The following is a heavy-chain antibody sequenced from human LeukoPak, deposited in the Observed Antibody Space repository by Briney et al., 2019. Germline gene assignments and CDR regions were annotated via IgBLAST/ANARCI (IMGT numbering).Heavy chain of an antibody. CDR2: ISSSSSTI. CDR1: GFTFSSYS. CDR3: ARSNLDGDYGDHRPFNY. V-gene: IGHV3-48*04. Sequence: PGGSLRLSCAASGFTFSSYSMNWVRQAPGKGLEWVSYISSSSSTIYYADSVKGRFTISRDNAKNSLYLQMNSLRAEDTAVYYCARSNLDGDYGDHRPFNYWGQGTLVTVSS. D-gene: IGHD4-17*01. J-gene: IGHJ4*02.